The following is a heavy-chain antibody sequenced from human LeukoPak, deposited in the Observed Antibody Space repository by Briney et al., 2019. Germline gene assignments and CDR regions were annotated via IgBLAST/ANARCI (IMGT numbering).Heavy chain of an antibody. D-gene: IGHD4-17*01. CDR3: ARAVEPTLPTGAFDI. CDR2: IIPIFGIA. J-gene: IGHJ3*02. V-gene: IGHV1-69*04. CDR1: GGTFSSYA. Sequence: SVKVSCKASGGTFSSYAISWVRQAPGQGLEWMGRIIPIFGIANYAQKFQGRVTITADKSTSTAYMELSSLRSEDTAVYYCARAVEPTLPTGAFDIWGQGTMVTVSS.